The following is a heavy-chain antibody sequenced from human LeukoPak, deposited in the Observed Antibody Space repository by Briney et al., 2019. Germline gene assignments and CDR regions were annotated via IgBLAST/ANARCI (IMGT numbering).Heavy chain of an antibody. Sequence: PGGSLRLSCAASGFTFSSYSMNWVRQAPGKGLEWVSYISSSSCTIYYADSVKGRFTISRDNAKNSLYLQMNSLRDEDTAVYYCARDDIAAAGPDYYFDYWGQGTLVTVSS. CDR3: ARDDIAAAGPDYYFDY. CDR2: ISSSSCTI. J-gene: IGHJ4*02. D-gene: IGHD6-13*01. V-gene: IGHV3-48*02. CDR1: GFTFSSYS.